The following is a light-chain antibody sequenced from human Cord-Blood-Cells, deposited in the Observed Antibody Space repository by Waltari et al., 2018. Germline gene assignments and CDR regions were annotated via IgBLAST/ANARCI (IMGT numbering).Light chain of an antibody. CDR3: AAWDDSLSGWV. V-gene: IGLV1-47*01. Sequence: QSVLTQPPSASGTPGQRVTISCSGRSSTIGSNYVYLYQQLPGTAPKLLIYRNNQRPSGVPDRFSGSKSGTSASLAISGLRSEDEADYYCAAWDDSLSGWVFGGGTKLTVL. J-gene: IGLJ3*02. CDR2: RNN. CDR1: SSTIGSNY.